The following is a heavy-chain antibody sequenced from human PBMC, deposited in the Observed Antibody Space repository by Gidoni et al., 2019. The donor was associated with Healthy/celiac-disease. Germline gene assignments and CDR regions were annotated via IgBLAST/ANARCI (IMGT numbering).Heavy chain of an antibody. CDR1: GYTFTDYY. D-gene: IGHD6-13*01. Sequence: QVQLVQSGAEVKKPGASVKVSCKASGYTFTDYYMHWVRQAPGQGLEWMGWINPNSGDTNYAQKFQGWVTMTRDTSISTAYMELSRLKSDDTAVYYCAREGVEAADTNWFDPWGQGTLVTVSS. CDR2: INPNSGDT. CDR3: AREGVEAADTNWFDP. V-gene: IGHV1-2*04. J-gene: IGHJ5*02.